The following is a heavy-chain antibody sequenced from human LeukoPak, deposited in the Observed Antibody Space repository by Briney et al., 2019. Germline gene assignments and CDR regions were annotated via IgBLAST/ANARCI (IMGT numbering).Heavy chain of an antibody. V-gene: IGHV3-66*03. Sequence: GGSLRLSWGVSGVRVSDVDMGGGRQAHGKGLEWVGLIRDSGEAFYADFARGRFAISRDESENTLYLQMNSLRVEDTAVYFCARDRAANQDWVEFDPWGQGTPVIVSS. CDR2: IRDSGEA. D-gene: IGHD3/OR15-3a*01. CDR3: ARDRAANQDWVEFDP. CDR1: GVRVSDVD. J-gene: IGHJ5*02.